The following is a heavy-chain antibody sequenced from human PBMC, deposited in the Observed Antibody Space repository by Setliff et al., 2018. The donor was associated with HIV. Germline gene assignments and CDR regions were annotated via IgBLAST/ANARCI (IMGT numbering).Heavy chain of an antibody. D-gene: IGHD2-15*01. CDR2: IYTSGSA. J-gene: IGHJ3*02. CDR1: GGSMSGTFY. V-gene: IGHV4-61*09. Sequence: TLSLTCSVSGGSMSGTFYWSWIRQPAGKGLEWIGHIYTSGSATFNPSLKSRVTISLDTSKNQFSLKLSSVTAADTAVYYCARVPLYCSGGKCFSISAFHIWGQGTTVTVS. CDR3: ARVPLYCSGGKCFSISAFHI.